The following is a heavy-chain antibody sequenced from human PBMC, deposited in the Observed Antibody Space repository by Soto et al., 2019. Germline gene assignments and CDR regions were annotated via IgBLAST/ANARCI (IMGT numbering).Heavy chain of an antibody. V-gene: IGHV4-34*01. J-gene: IGHJ6*02. CDR2: INQSGTT. D-gene: IGHD3-10*01. CDR1: GGSFREYY. CDR3: ARDIITVIGGEIYYYFGMDV. Sequence: PSETLSLTCAVNGGSFREYYWSWLRQPPGKGLEWIGEINQSGTTHYNPSLKRRINISIDTSKNQFSLNLTSVTAADTATYYCARDIITVIGGEIYYYFGMDVWGQETTVTVSS.